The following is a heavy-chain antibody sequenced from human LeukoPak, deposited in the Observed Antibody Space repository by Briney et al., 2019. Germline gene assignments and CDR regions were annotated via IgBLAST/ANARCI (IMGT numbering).Heavy chain of an antibody. CDR1: GGSISSYY. J-gene: IGHJ3*02. V-gene: IGHV4-4*07. CDR2: IYTSGST. D-gene: IGHD5-12*01. CDR3: ARGRSGYPLDAFDI. Sequence: TTSETLSLTCTVSGGSISSYYWSWIRQPAGKGLEWIGRIYTSGSTNYNPSLKSRVTMSVDTSKNQFSLKLSSVTAADTAVYYCARGRSGYPLDAFDIWGQGTMVTVSS.